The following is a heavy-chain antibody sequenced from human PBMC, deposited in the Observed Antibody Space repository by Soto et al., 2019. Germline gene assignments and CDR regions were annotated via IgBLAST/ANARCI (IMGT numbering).Heavy chain of an antibody. Sequence: GGSLRLSCAASGFTFSSYGMHWVRQAPGKGLEWVAVIWYDGSNKYYADSVKGRFTISRDNSKNTLYLQMNSLRAEDTAVYYCARDPTVAAAVSVGYYGMDVWGQGTTVTVSS. CDR2: IWYDGSNK. J-gene: IGHJ6*02. CDR1: GFTFSSYG. V-gene: IGHV3-33*01. D-gene: IGHD6-13*01. CDR3: ARDPTVAAAVSVGYYGMDV.